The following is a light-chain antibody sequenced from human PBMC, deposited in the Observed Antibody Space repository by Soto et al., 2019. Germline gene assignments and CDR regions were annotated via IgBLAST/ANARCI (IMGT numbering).Light chain of an antibody. CDR1: QTVSRS. Sequence: DIQMTQSPSSLSSSVGDRVTITCRASQTVSRSLNWYQQISGRAPVFLIYGASSLQSGIPSRFIGSGSGTDFTLTISSLQPENFATYYCQQSYHTPQTFGQGTKVEI. J-gene: IGKJ1*01. CDR3: QQSYHTPQT. V-gene: IGKV1-39*01. CDR2: GAS.